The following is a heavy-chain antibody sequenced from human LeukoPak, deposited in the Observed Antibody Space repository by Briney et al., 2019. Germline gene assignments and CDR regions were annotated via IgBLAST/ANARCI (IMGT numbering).Heavy chain of an antibody. Sequence: ASVKVSCKASGYTFTSYYMHWVRQAPGQGLEWTGIINPSGGSTSYAQKFQGRVTMTRDTSTSTVYMELGSLRSEDTAVYYCARDRLYDILTGYNYYGMDVWGQGTTVTVSS. CDR3: ARDRLYDILTGYNYYGMDV. CDR2: INPSGGST. J-gene: IGHJ6*02. D-gene: IGHD3-9*01. CDR1: GYTFTSYY. V-gene: IGHV1-46*01.